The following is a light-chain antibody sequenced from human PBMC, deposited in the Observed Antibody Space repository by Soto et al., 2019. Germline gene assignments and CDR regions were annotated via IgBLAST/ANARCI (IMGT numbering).Light chain of an antibody. CDR3: MQSQQSPPT. J-gene: IGKJ1*01. CDR2: FGS. V-gene: IGKV2-28*01. CDR1: QSLLQSNGYNY. Sequence: DIVMTQSPLSLPVTPGEPASISCSSSQSLLQSNGYNYLDWYLQKPGQSPQLLIYFGSYRASGGPDRFSGSGSGTGFTLKIRRVEAEDVGVYYCMQSQQSPPTFGQGTKVEI.